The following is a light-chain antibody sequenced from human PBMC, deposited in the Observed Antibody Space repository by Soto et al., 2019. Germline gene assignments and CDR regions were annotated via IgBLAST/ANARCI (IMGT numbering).Light chain of an antibody. CDR1: SRDVGGYKY. J-gene: IGLJ2*01. CDR2: EVR. Sequence: QSALTQPASVSGSPGQSITISCTGTSRDVGGYKYVSWYQQHPGKAPKLMIYEVRNRPSGVSIRFSGSKSGNTASLTISGLQSEDEADYYCSSYTTTSSLVVFGGGTQLTVL. V-gene: IGLV2-14*01. CDR3: SSYTTTSSLVV.